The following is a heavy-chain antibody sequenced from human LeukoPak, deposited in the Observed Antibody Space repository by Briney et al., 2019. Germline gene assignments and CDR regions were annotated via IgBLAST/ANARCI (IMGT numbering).Heavy chain of an antibody. CDR2: IQYDGSNK. J-gene: IGHJ4*02. Sequence: GGSLRLSCAASGFTFSTYGMHWVRQAPGKGLEWVAFIQYDGSNKYYADSVKGRFTISGDNSNNTLYLQMNRLRAEDTAVYYCAKDHRVYESSAYLDYWGQGTLVTVSS. D-gene: IGHD3-22*01. CDR3: AKDHRVYESSAYLDY. CDR1: GFTFSTYG. V-gene: IGHV3-30*02.